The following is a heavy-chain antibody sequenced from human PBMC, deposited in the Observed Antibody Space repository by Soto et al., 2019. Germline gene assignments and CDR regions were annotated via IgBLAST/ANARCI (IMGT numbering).Heavy chain of an antibody. Sequence: EVQLVESGGGLVEPGGSLRLSCAASGFDFYYYNMNWVRQAPGRGLEWVSSISGTGIDIHFADSVKGRIVISRDNAKTSLYLQMNSLRPEDTAVYYCARERVVNYTDYYFDYWGHGTLVTVSS. V-gene: IGHV3-21*01. CDR2: ISGTGIDI. D-gene: IGHD3-16*02. J-gene: IGHJ4*01. CDR3: ARERVVNYTDYYFDY. CDR1: GFDFYYYN.